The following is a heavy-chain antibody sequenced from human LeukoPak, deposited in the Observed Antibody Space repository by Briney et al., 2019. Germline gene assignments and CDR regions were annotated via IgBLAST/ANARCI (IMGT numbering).Heavy chain of an antibody. J-gene: IGHJ4*02. CDR2: IWYDGSNK. Sequence: SCKASGYTFTSYAMHWVRQAPGKGLEWVAVIWYDGSNKYYADSVKGRFTISRDNSKNTLYLQMNSLRAEDTAVYYCARDRRDTAPPDYWGQGTLVTVSS. V-gene: IGHV3-33*01. CDR3: ARDRRDTAPPDY. D-gene: IGHD5-18*01. CDR1: GYTFTSYA.